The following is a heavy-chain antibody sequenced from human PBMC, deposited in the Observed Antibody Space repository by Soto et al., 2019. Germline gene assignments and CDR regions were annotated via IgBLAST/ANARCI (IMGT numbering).Heavy chain of an antibody. J-gene: IGHJ6*02. CDR3: ARGSGRGNGWGTYSYYGMDV. Sequence: SETLSLTCAVYGGSFSGYHWSWIRQPPGKGLEWIGEINHSGSTSYNPSLKSRVTISVDTSKNQFSLKVTSVTAADTAAHYCARGSGRGNGWGTYSYYGMDVWGQGTTVT. CDR1: GGSFSGYH. CDR2: INHSGST. D-gene: IGHD6-19*01. V-gene: IGHV4-34*01.